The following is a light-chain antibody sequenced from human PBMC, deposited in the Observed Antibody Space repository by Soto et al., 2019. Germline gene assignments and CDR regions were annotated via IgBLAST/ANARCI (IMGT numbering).Light chain of an antibody. Sequence: YELTQPPSVSVAPGKTARITCGGNNIGSKSVHWYQQKPGQAPVLVIYYDSDRPSGIPERFSGSNSGHTATLTISRVEAGDEADYYCQVWDSSSDHPVFGGGTQLTVL. CDR1: NIGSKS. V-gene: IGLV3-21*04. CDR3: QVWDSSSDHPV. J-gene: IGLJ2*01. CDR2: YDS.